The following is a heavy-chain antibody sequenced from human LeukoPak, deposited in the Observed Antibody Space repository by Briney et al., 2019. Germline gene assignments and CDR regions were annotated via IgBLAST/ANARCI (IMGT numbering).Heavy chain of an antibody. V-gene: IGHV3-23*01. Sequence: QAGGSLRHPCAASGFTFSSNALSWVRQAPRKGMERVYAISGSGGSTYYADSVKARFTISSDNSKDTLYLQINSLRAEDTAVYYCAKDADLGIAVADFDYWGQGTLVTVSS. D-gene: IGHD6-19*01. CDR1: GFTFSSNA. CDR2: ISGSGGST. J-gene: IGHJ4*02. CDR3: AKDADLGIAVADFDY.